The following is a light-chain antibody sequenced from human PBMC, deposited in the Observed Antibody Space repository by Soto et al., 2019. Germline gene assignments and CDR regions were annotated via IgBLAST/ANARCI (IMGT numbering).Light chain of an antibody. V-gene: IGKV3-20*01. CDR3: QQYGSSPT. Sequence: EIVLTQSPGTLSLSPGERATLSCRASQSVSSSYLAWYQQKPGQAPRLIIYGASSRATGIPDRLSGSGSGTDFTLTSSRLEPEDFAVYYCQQYGSSPTFGQGTKVDIK. CDR1: QSVSSSY. CDR2: GAS. J-gene: IGKJ1*01.